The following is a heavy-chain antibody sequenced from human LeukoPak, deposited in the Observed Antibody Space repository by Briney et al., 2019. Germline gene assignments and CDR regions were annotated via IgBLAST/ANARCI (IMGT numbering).Heavy chain of an antibody. D-gene: IGHD2-2*01. CDR3: ARAQPGYYFDY. V-gene: IGHV4-59*01. CDR2: IYYSGST. Sequence: SETLSLTCTVSGGSISSYYWSWIRQPPGKGLEWIGYIYYSGSTNYNPSLKSRVTISVDTSKDQVSLKLSSVTAADTAVYYCARAQPGYYFDYWGQGTLVTVSS. CDR1: GGSISSYY. J-gene: IGHJ4*02.